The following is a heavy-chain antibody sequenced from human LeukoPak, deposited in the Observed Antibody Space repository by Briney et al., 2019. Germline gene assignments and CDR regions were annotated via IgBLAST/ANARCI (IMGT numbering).Heavy chain of an antibody. CDR2: ISGSGGST. Sequence: PGGTLRLSCAASGFTFSSYAMSWVCHAPRKGLECVSAISGSGGSTYYADSVKGRFTIPRDNSKNTLYLQMNSLRAEDTAVYYCAKETNIVVVPVELYYWGQGTLVTVSS. D-gene: IGHD2-2*01. CDR1: GFTFSSYA. CDR3: AKETNIVVVPVELYY. J-gene: IGHJ4*02. V-gene: IGHV3-23*01.